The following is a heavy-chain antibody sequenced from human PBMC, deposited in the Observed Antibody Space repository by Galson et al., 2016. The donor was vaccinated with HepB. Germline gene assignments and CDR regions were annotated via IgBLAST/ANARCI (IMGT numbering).Heavy chain of an antibody. Sequence: SVKFSCKASGYTFSKYAMQWGREAPGQSLEWMGWINGGNGNTKYSQNFQGRLTITRDTSASTAYMDLNRLRSEDTALYYWARYGDDYVFDQWGQGTLVTVSP. CDR2: INGGNGNT. V-gene: IGHV1-3*01. CDR3: ARYGDDYVFDQ. J-gene: IGHJ4*02. D-gene: IGHD4-17*01. CDR1: GYTFSKYA.